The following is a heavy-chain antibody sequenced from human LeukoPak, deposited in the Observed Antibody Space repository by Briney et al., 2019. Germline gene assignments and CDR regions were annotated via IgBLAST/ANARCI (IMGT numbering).Heavy chain of an antibody. Sequence: GGSLRLSCAASGFTFSSYGMHWVRQAPGKGLEWGAVISYDGGNKYYADSVRGRFTISRDNSKNTLYLQMNSLRAEDTAVYYCAKELRGHRYGLRNNWFDPWGQGTLVTVSS. V-gene: IGHV3-30*18. CDR3: AKELRGHRYGLRNNWFDP. CDR1: GFTFSSYG. CDR2: ISYDGGNK. D-gene: IGHD5-18*01. J-gene: IGHJ5*02.